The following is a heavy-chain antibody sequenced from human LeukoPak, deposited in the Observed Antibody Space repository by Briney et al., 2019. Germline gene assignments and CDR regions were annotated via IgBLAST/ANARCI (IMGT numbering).Heavy chain of an antibody. CDR1: GGTFSSYA. CDR2: IIPIFGIA. Sequence: SVKVSCKASGGTFSSYAIGWVRQAPGQGLEWMGRIIPIFGIANYAQKFQGRVTITADKSTSTAYMELSSLRSEDTAVYYCRREGLRYDSSGYYYDYWGQGTLVTVSS. V-gene: IGHV1-69*04. CDR3: RREGLRYDSSGYYYDY. D-gene: IGHD3-22*01. J-gene: IGHJ4*02.